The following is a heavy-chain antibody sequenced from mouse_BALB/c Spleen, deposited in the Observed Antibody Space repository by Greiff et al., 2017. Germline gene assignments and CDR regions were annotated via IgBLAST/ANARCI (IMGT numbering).Heavy chain of an antibody. J-gene: IGHJ2*01. D-gene: IGHD1-1*01. CDR3: ARDYGSSYFDY. Sequence: LVKTGASVKISCKASGYSFTGYYMHWVKQSHGKSLEWNGYISCYNGATSYNQKFKGKATFTVETSSSTAYMQFNSLTSEDSAVYYCARDYGSSYFDYWGQGTTLTVSS. V-gene: IGHV1S34*01. CDR1: GYSFTGYY. CDR2: ISCYNGAT.